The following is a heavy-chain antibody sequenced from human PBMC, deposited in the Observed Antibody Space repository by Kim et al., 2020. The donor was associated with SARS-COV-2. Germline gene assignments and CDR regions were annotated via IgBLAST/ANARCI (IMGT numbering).Heavy chain of an antibody. CDR2: ISSNGGST. V-gene: IGHV3-64*01. CDR1: GFTFSSYA. Sequence: GGSLRPSCAASGFTFSSYAMHWVRQAPGKGLEYVSAISSNGGSTYYANSVKGRFTISRDNSKNTLYLQMGSLRAEDMAVYYCARARGTYDSSGYYSAFDIWGQGTMVTVSS. D-gene: IGHD3-22*01. J-gene: IGHJ3*02. CDR3: ARARGTYDSSGYYSAFDI.